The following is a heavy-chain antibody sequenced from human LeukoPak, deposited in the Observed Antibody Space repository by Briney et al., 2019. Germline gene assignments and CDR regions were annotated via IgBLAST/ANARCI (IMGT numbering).Heavy chain of an antibody. CDR3: ARAKTWIQLFSYYMDV. CDR1: GYSISSGYY. J-gene: IGHJ6*03. D-gene: IGHD5-18*01. Sequence: SETLSLTCTVSGYSISSGYYWGWIRQPPGKGLEWIGSIYHSGSTYYNPSLKSRVTISVDTSKNQFSLKLSSVTAADTAVYYCARAKTWIQLFSYYMDVWGKGTTVTVSS. CDR2: IYHSGST. V-gene: IGHV4-38-2*02.